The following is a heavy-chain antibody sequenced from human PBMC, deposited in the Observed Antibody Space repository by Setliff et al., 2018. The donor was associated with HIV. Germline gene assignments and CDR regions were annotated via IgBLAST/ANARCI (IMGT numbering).Heavy chain of an antibody. J-gene: IGHJ3*02. CDR2: IYDSGSP. CDR1: GGSTSNEY. Sequence: SETLSLTCTVSGGSTSNEYWSWIRQPPGKGLEWIGDIYDSGSPQCNPSLKSRVAISIYTSKSQISLRLTSVTAADTAMYHCARVYYFDRSGYYQRGDVFDIWGQGTMVTVSS. CDR3: ARVYYFDRSGYYQRGDVFDI. V-gene: IGHV4-59*01. D-gene: IGHD3-22*01.